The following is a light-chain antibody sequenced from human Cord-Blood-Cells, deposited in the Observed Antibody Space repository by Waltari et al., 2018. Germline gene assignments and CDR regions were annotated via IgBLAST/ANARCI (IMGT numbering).Light chain of an antibody. J-gene: IGKJ4*01. CDR1: QCLLPSNGYTY. CDR2: LGS. CDR3: MQALQTPPT. Sequence: DIVMTQSPLPLPVTPGERASLPCRSGQCLLPSNGYTYLEWSLQKPGQSPQLLIYLGSNRASGVPDRFSGSGSGTDFTLKISRVEAEDVGVYYCMQALQTPPTFGGGTEVDIK. V-gene: IGKV2-28*01.